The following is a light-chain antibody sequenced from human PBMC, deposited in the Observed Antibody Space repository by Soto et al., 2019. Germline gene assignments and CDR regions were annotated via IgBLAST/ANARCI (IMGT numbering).Light chain of an antibody. CDR2: HST. V-gene: IGKV3-11*01. Sequence: EIVLTQSPATLSLSPGERATLSCRASQSVSSYLTWYQHTPDQATRLLIYHSTCRATGIPARFSGSGSGADYTPTISSQQPEDSANYYCQQRSSCLTFGGGTKVDI. CDR3: QQRSSCLT. CDR1: QSVSSY. J-gene: IGKJ4*01.